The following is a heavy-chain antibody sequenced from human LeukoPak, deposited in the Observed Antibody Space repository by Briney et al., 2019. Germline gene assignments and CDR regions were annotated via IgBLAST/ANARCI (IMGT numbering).Heavy chain of an antibody. CDR2: INPSGGST. CDR1: GYTFSNYL. Sequence: ASVKVSCKASGYTFSNYLIHWVRQAPGQGLEWMGIINPSGGSTSYAQKFQGRVTMTRDTSTSTVYMELSSLRSEGTAVYYCARDLGLRGVTNWFDPWGQGTLVTVSS. V-gene: IGHV1-46*01. J-gene: IGHJ5*02. CDR3: ARDLGLRGVTNWFDP. D-gene: IGHD3-10*01.